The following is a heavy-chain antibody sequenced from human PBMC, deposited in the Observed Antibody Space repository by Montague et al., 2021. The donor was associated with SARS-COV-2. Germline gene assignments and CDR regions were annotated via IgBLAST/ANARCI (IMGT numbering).Heavy chain of an antibody. CDR3: VRHPHYDGLNGPPDF. V-gene: IGHV4-39*01. J-gene: IGHJ4*02. CDR1: GGTISTDNLYWY. D-gene: IGHD3-9*01. CDR2: IFHNGDS. Sequence: SETLSLTCLVSGGTISTDNLYWYWAWIRQPPGKGLEWIGSIFHNGDSYYNPSLNTRVTISIDTSRNHFSLRLTSVTAADTAFYYCVRHPHYDGLNGPPDFWDQGTLVTVSS.